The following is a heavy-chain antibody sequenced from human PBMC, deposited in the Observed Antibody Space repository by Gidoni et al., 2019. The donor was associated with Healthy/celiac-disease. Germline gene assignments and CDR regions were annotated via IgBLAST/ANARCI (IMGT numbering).Heavy chain of an antibody. Sequence: EVQLLESGGGLVQPGGSLRLSCAASGFTFSSYAMSWVRQAPGKGLEWVSAISGSGGSTYYADSVKGRFTISRDNSKNTLYLQMNSLRAEDTAVYYCAKDRGYCSSTSCYPMRYYGMDVWGQGTTVTVSS. CDR3: AKDRGYCSSTSCYPMRYYGMDV. D-gene: IGHD2-2*01. V-gene: IGHV3-23*01. CDR1: GFTFSSYA. CDR2: ISGSGGST. J-gene: IGHJ6*02.